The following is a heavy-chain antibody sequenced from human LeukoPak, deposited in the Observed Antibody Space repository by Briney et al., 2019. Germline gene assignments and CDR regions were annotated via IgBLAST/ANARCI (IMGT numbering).Heavy chain of an antibody. CDR3: ARDMGNDLWAFDI. D-gene: IGHD1-1*01. J-gene: IGHJ3*02. CDR2: ISSSSCTI. CDR1: GFAFSSYS. V-gene: IGHV3-48*01. Sequence: PGGPLSLSCAASGFAFSSYSMNWVRQAPGKGLEWVSYISSSSCTIYYAASVKGRFTISRENAKNSLYLQMNSLRAEDTAVYYCARDMGNDLWAFDIWGQGTMVTVSS.